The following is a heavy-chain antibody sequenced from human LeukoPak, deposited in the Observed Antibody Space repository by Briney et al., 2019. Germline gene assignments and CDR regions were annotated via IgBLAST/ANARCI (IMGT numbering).Heavy chain of an antibody. D-gene: IGHD1-26*01. V-gene: IGHV3-33*01. CDR2: IWYGGSNK. J-gene: IGHJ4*02. Sequence: GGSLRLSCAASGFTFSSYGMHWVRQAPGKGLEWVAVIWYGGSNKYYADSVKGRFTISRDNSKNTLYLQMNSLRAEDTAVYYCARSGIVGATRVSGLDYWGQGTLVTVSS. CDR1: GFTFSSYG. CDR3: ARSGIVGATRVSGLDY.